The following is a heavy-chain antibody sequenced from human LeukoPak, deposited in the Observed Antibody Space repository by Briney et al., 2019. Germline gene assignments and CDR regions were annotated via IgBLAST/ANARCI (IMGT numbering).Heavy chain of an antibody. CDR3: ARDVAGP. J-gene: IGHJ5*02. CDR2: INPNSGGT. Sequence: ASVKVSCKASGYTFTAYYLHWVRQAPGQGLEWMGWINPNSGGTNYAQNFQGRVTMTRDTSISTAYVELTSLRSDDTAVYYCARDVAGPWGQGTLVTVSS. CDR1: GYTFTAYY. D-gene: IGHD1-14*01. V-gene: IGHV1-2*02.